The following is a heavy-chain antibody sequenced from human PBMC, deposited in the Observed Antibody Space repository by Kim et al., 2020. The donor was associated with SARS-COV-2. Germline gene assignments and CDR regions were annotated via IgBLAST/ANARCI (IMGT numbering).Heavy chain of an antibody. CDR3: AKGGLWFGQTMYYFDY. D-gene: IGHD3-10*01. V-gene: IGHV3-23*01. J-gene: IGHJ4*02. Sequence: LKGRLTISREHSRNTLYLQMNSLRAEDTAVYYCAKGGLWFGQTMYYFDYWGQGTLITVSS.